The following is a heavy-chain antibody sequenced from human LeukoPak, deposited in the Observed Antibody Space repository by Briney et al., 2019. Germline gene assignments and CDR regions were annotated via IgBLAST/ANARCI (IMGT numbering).Heavy chain of an antibody. J-gene: IGHJ4*02. CDR3: ARHLYSSGWYSGLDY. CDR1: GGSISSYY. CDR2: IYYSGST. Sequence: SETLSLTCTVSGGSISSYYWSWIRQLPGKGLEWIGYIYYSGSTNYNPSLKSRVTISVDTSKNQFSLKLSSVTAADTAVYYCARHLYSSGWYSGLDYWGQGTLVTVSS. D-gene: IGHD6-19*01. V-gene: IGHV4-59*08.